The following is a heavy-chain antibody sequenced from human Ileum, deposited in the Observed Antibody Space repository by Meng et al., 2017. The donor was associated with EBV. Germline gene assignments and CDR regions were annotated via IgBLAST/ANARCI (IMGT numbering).Heavy chain of an antibody. CDR1: GGSVTSGSYY. CDR2: IYYTGST. V-gene: IGHV4-61*01. Sequence: VQLQESGPGLVKPSETRSLTVTFSGGSVTSGSYYWGWIRQPPGEGLEWIGYIYYTGSTNYNPSLKSRVTISVDTSKNQFSLNLTSVTAADTAVYYCARGTGTTFAWGQGTLVTVSS. D-gene: IGHD1-1*01. CDR3: ARGTGTTFA. J-gene: IGHJ5*02.